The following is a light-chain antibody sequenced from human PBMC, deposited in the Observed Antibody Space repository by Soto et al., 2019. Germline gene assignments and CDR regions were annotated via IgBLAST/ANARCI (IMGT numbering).Light chain of an antibody. CDR2: GAS. CDR3: QQYSNWSPWT. V-gene: IGKV3-15*01. Sequence: EIVMTQSPSTLSASPGERATLSCRASQSVSSNLAWYQQKPGQAPRLLIYGASTRATGIPARFSGRGSGTEFTLTISSLQSEDFAVYYCQQYSNWSPWTFGQGTKVDIK. J-gene: IGKJ1*01. CDR1: QSVSSN.